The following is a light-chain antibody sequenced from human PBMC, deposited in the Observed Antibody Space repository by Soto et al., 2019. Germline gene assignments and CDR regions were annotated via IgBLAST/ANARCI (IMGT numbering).Light chain of an antibody. J-gene: IGLJ3*02. CDR3: SAYTARRTLV. V-gene: IGLV2-14*01. CDR1: MRDVGAYNL. Sequence: QSALTQPASVSGSAGQAITISCSGTMRDVGAYNLVSWYQQHPGTAPKLIIYEVRNRPSGISSRFSGSRSGNTVSLTISGLQSEDEGDYYCSAYTARRTLVFGGGAKLTVL. CDR2: EVR.